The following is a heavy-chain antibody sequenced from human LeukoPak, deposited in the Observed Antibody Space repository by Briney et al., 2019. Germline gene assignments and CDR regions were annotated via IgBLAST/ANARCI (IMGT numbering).Heavy chain of an antibody. Sequence: SETLSLTCTVSGGSISSHYWSWIRQPAGKGLEWIGRIYTSGNTNYNPSLKSRVTISLDTSKNQLSLRLTSVTAADTALYYCARDPTGWVYDLWGRGTLVTVSS. CDR2: IYTSGNT. CDR3: ARDPTGWVYDL. CDR1: GGSISSHY. V-gene: IGHV4-4*07. J-gene: IGHJ2*01. D-gene: IGHD3-16*01.